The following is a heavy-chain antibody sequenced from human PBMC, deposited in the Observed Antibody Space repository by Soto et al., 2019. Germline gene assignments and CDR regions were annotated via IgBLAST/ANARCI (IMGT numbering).Heavy chain of an antibody. J-gene: IGHJ4*03. CDR1: GFIFSSYT. Sequence: LSCSASGFIFSSYTIYWVCQAPEKGLEYVSAISANGGTTYYADSVKGRFTVSRDNSKNTLYLKMSSLRAEDTANYYCVKGGYIYGSRAIHTWGQGTLVTVSS. V-gene: IGHV3-64D*06. CDR2: ISANGGTT. D-gene: IGHD3-10*01. CDR3: VKGGYIYGSRAIHT.